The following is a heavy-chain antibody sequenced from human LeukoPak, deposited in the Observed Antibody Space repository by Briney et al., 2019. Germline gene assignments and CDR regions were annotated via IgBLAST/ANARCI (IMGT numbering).Heavy chain of an antibody. J-gene: IGHJ4*02. CDR3: TTNYYDILTGYTPTPAEDY. D-gene: IGHD3-9*01. Sequence: GRSLRLSCAASGFTFSSYSMNWVRQAPGKGLEWVGRIKSKTDGGTTDYAAPVKGRFTISRDDSKNTLYLQMNSLKTEDTAVYYCTTNYYDILTGYTPTPAEDYWGQGTLVTVSS. CDR2: IKSKTDGGTT. CDR1: GFTFSSYS. V-gene: IGHV3-15*07.